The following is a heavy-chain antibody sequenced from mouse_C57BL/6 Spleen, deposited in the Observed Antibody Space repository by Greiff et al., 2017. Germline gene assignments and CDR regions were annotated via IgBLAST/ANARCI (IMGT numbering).Heavy chain of an antibody. D-gene: IGHD4-1*02. CDR1: GYSFTDYN. J-gene: IGHJ4*01. V-gene: IGHV1-39*01. CDR3: ARSGANWRPYYYAMDY. Sequence: EVKLQQSGPELVKPGASVKISCKASGYSFTDYNMNWVKQSNGKSLEWIGVINPNYGTTSYNQKLQGKATLTVDKSSSTTYMQINSLTSEDSAAYYCARSGANWRPYYYAMDYWGQGTSVTVSS. CDR2: INPNYGTT.